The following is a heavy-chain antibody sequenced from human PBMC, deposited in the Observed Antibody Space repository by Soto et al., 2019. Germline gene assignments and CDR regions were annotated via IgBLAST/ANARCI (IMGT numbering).Heavy chain of an antibody. CDR3: ARDLGVVVVVATRYYGMDV. CDR1: GGTFSSYA. Sequence: GASVKVSCKASGGTFSSYAISWVRQAPGQGLEWMGGIIPIFGTANYAQKFQGRVTITADKSTSTAYMELSSLRSEDTAVYYCARDLGVVVVVATRYYGMDVWGQGTTVTVSS. CDR2: IIPIFGTA. V-gene: IGHV1-69*06. D-gene: IGHD2-15*01. J-gene: IGHJ6*02.